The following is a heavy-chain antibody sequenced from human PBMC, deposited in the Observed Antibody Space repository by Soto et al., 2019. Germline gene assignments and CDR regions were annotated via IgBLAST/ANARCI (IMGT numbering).Heavy chain of an antibody. Sequence: SETLSLICTVSGGSISSYYWSWIRQPPGKGLEWIGYIYYSGSTNYSPSLKSRLTITKDTSKNQVVLTMTNMDPVDTATYYCAHTGDVDYWGQGTLVTVSS. J-gene: IGHJ4*02. V-gene: IGHV4-59*01. CDR3: AHTGDVDY. D-gene: IGHD3-16*01. CDR1: GGSISSYY. CDR2: IYYSGST.